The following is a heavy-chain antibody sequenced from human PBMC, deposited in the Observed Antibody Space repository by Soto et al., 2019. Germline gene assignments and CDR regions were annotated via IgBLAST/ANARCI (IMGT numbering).Heavy chain of an antibody. V-gene: IGHV3-21*01. J-gene: IGHJ3*02. Sequence: GGSLRLSCAASGFTFSSYSMNWVRQAPGKGLEWVSSISSSSSYIYYADSVKGRFTISRDNAKNSLYLQMNSLRAEDTAVYYCARDRQYCSSTCSNDAFDIWGQGTMVTVSS. CDR3: ARDRQYCSSTCSNDAFDI. CDR1: GFTFSSYS. D-gene: IGHD2-2*01. CDR2: ISSSSSYI.